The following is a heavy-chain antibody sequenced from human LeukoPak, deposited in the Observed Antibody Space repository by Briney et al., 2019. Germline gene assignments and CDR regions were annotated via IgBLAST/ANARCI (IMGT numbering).Heavy chain of an antibody. Sequence: KPSETLSLTCTVSGGSISSYYWSWIRQPAGKGLEWIGRIYTSGSTNYNPSLKSRVTMSVDTPKNQFSLKLSSVTAADTAVYYCAREPLVRHGLVAAAWFDPWGQGTLVTVSS. CDR2: IYTSGST. CDR3: AREPLVRHGLVAAAWFDP. CDR1: GGSISSYY. J-gene: IGHJ5*02. D-gene: IGHD2-15*01. V-gene: IGHV4-4*07.